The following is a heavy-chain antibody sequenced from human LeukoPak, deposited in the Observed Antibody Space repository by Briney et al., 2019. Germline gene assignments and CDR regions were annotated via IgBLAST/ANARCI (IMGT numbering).Heavy chain of an antibody. CDR2: ISAHSVYT. CDR1: GYTFTNYG. J-gene: IGHJ4*02. D-gene: IGHD3-16*02. Sequence: GASVKVSCKASGYTFTNYGISWVRQAPGQGLEWMGWISAHSVYTKYAQKLQGRVTMTTDTSTSTADMELRSLRSDDTAVYYCARANLSPGLGELSAKVYFDFWGQGTLVTVSS. V-gene: IGHV1-18*01. CDR3: ARANLSPGLGELSAKVYFDF.